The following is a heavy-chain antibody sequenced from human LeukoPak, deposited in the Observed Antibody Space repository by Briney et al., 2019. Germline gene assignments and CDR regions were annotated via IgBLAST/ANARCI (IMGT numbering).Heavy chain of an antibody. CDR1: GFTFSSYG. D-gene: IGHD3-22*01. Sequence: GGSQRLSCAASGFTFSSYGMHWVRQAPGKGLEWVAFIRYDGSNKYYADSVKGRFTISRDNSKDTLYLQMNSLRAEDTAVYYCAKDRYYDSSGYSYMDVWGKGTTVTISS. CDR3: AKDRYYDSSGYSYMDV. CDR2: IRYDGSNK. V-gene: IGHV3-30*02. J-gene: IGHJ6*03.